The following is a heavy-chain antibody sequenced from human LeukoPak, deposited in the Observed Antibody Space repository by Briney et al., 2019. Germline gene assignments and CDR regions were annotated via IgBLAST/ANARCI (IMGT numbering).Heavy chain of an antibody. D-gene: IGHD3-10*01. CDR1: GGSISSGGYS. V-gene: IGHV4-30-2*01. CDR2: IYHSGST. J-gene: IGHJ3*02. Sequence: PSQTLSLTCAVSGGSISSGGYSWSWIRQPPGKGLEWIGEIYHSGSTNYNPSLKSRVTISVDKSKNQFSLKLSSVTAADTAVYYCARVSSYLLENDDAFDIWGQGTMVTVSS. CDR3: ARVSSYLLENDDAFDI.